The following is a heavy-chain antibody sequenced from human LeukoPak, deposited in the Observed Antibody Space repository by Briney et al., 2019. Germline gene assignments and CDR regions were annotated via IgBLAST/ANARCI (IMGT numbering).Heavy chain of an antibody. CDR1: GDTVSNSTVA. V-gene: IGHV6-1*01. Sequence: SQTLSLTCVISGDTVSNSTVAWNWIRQSPSRGLEWLGRTYYRSEWYSDYLAPVEGRITISSDTSKNQFSLQLTSVTPEDSAVYFCARSGYYHHRDGDYPNFFDPWGQGTLVTVSS. CDR3: ARSGYYHHRDGDYPNFFDP. J-gene: IGHJ5*02. CDR2: TYYRSEWYS. D-gene: IGHD3-9*01.